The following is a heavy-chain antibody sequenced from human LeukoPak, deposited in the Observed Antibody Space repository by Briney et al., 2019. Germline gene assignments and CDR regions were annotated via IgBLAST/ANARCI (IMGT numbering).Heavy chain of an antibody. J-gene: IGHJ1*01. D-gene: IGHD4-17*01. CDR2: ISSSSSTI. Sequence: TGGSLRLSCAASGFTFTSYSMKWVRQAPGKGLEWVSYISSSSSTIYYADSVKGRFTISRDNSKNTLYLLMNSLRAEDTAVYYCAKDLVTTGAEYFQHWGQGTLVTVSS. V-gene: IGHV3-48*01. CDR3: AKDLVTTGAEYFQH. CDR1: GFTFTSYS.